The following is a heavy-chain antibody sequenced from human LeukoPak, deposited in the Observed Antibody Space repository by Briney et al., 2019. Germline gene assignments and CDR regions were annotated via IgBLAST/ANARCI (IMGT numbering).Heavy chain of an antibody. Sequence: SETLSLTCTVSGDSMRSNYWSWIRQPPGKGLEWIGHVSYSGKTSYNPSLKSRVSISLETSKVQFSMTMTSVTAADTAVYYCAREDDPDAFDIWGQGTVVIVSS. CDR1: GDSMRSNY. CDR3: AREDDPDAFDI. V-gene: IGHV4-59*01. CDR2: VSYSGKT. J-gene: IGHJ3*02. D-gene: IGHD1-1*01.